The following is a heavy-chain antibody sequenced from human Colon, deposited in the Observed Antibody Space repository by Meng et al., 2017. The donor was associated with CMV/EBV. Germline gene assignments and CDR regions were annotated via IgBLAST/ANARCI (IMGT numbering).Heavy chain of an antibody. Sequence: GESLKISCQGSGYNFANYWIGWVRQLPGKGLEWMGMIYPGDSDSRYSPSFDGQVTFSADVSISTAYLQWSSLMASDTAIYYCARRYGAGSYGMDVWGLGTTVTVSS. CDR1: GYNFANYW. J-gene: IGHJ6*02. V-gene: IGHV5-51*01. CDR2: IYPGDSDS. D-gene: IGHD3-10*01. CDR3: ARRYGAGSYGMDV.